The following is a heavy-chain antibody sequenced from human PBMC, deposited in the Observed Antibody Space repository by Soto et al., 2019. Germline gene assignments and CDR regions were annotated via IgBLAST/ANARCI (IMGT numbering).Heavy chain of an antibody. J-gene: IGHJ6*03. CDR1: GFAVSSNY. CDR3: ARESYYDILTGYHNYYYYYMDV. V-gene: IGHV3-66*01. D-gene: IGHD3-9*01. Sequence: GGSLRLSCAASGFAVSSNYMSWVRQAPGKGLEWVSVIYSGGSTYYADSVKGRFTISRDNSKNTLYLQMNSLRAEDTAVYYCARESYYDILTGYHNYYYYYMDVWGKGTTVTVSS. CDR2: IYSGGST.